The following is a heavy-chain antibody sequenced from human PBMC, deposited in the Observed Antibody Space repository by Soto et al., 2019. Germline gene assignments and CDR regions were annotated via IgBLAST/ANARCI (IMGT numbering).Heavy chain of an antibody. D-gene: IGHD5-12*01. Sequence: ASVKVSCKASGYTFTGYYMHWVRQAPGQGLEWMGWINPNSGGTNYAQKFQGWVTMTRDTSISTAYMELSRLRSDDTAVYYCASARGYSGYDAFDYWGQGALVTVSS. CDR2: INPNSGGT. J-gene: IGHJ4*02. CDR1: GYTFTGYY. CDR3: ASARGYSGYDAFDY. V-gene: IGHV1-2*04.